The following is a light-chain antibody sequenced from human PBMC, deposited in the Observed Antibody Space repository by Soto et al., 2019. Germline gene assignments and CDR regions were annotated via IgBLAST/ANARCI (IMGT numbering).Light chain of an antibody. Sequence: EIVMTHSPAILSVSPWDRSTLSCRAIQSVSSNLAWFQQKPGQTPRLLFNGASTRATGMPARFTGSGSGTELIPTISSLQYEDSAVYYCQQRGDWPQITCRPGTRLAIK. V-gene: IGKV3-15*01. J-gene: IGKJ5*01. CDR3: QQRGDWPQIT. CDR1: QSVSSN. CDR2: GAS.